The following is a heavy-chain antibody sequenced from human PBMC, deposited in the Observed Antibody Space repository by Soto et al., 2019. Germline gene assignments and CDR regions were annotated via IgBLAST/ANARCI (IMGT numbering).Heavy chain of an antibody. CDR2: ISYDGSNK. J-gene: IGHJ4*02. CDR3: ARAPVVPAAPFDY. CDR1: GFTFSSYA. D-gene: IGHD2-2*01. Sequence: GGSLRLSCAASGFTFSSYAMSWVRQAPGKGLEWVAVISYDGSNKYYADSVKGRFTISRDNSKNTLYLQMNSLRAEDTAVYYCARAPVVPAAPFDYWGQGTLVTVSS. V-gene: IGHV3-30-3*01.